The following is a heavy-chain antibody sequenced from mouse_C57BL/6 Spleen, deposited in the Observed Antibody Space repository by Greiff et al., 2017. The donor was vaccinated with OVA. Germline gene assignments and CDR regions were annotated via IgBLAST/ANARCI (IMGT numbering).Heavy chain of an antibody. D-gene: IGHD1-1*01. V-gene: IGHV1-26*01. J-gene: IGHJ3*01. CDR3: AREISYGSAWFAY. CDR1: GYTFTDYY. CDR2: INPNNGGT. Sequence: EVQLQQSGPELVKPGASVKISCKASGYTFTDYYMNWVKQSHGKSLEWIGDINPNNGGTSYNQKFKGKATLTVDKSSSTAYMELRSLTSEDSAVYYCAREISYGSAWFAYWGQGTLVTVSA.